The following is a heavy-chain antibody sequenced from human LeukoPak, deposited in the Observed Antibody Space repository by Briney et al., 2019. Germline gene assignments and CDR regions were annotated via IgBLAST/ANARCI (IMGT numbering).Heavy chain of an antibody. CDR1: GFTFSSYG. D-gene: IGHD5-18*01. CDR3: ARENTAMASDY. V-gene: IGHV3-33*01. Sequence: PGGSLRLSCAASGFTFSSYGMHWVRQAPGKGLEWVAVIWYDGSNKYYADSVKGRFTISRDNSKNTLYLQMNSLRAEDTAVYYCARENTAMASDYWGQGTLVTVSS. J-gene: IGHJ4*02. CDR2: IWYDGSNK.